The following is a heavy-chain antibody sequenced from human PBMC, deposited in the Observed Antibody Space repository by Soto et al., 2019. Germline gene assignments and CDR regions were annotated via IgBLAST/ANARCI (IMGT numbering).Heavy chain of an antibody. D-gene: IGHD3-9*01. CDR3: ARDHGILTGYYSWPDAFDI. CDR1: GFPFQSYS. J-gene: IGHJ3*02. CDR2: ISSSSSYI. Sequence: GGSLKISCAGPGFPFQSYSMKWVPQAPGEGLEWVSSISSSSSYIYYADSVKGRFTISRDNAKNSLYLQMNSLRAEDTAVYYCARDHGILTGYYSWPDAFDIWGQGTMVTVSS. V-gene: IGHV3-21*01.